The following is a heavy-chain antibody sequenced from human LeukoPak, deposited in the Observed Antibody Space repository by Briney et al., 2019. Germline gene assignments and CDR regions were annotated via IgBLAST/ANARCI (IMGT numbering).Heavy chain of an antibody. J-gene: IGHJ4*02. CDR1: GFTFSSYA. Sequence: GGSLRLSCVASGFTFSSYAMDWVRQAPGKGLEWVSAISRNGDNTYYADSVKGRFTTSRDNSKNTLFLQVNSLRAEDTAVYYCARDDAVGATLVAYWGQGTLVTVSS. CDR3: ARDDAVGATLVAY. D-gene: IGHD1-26*01. V-gene: IGHV3-23*01. CDR2: ISRNGDNT.